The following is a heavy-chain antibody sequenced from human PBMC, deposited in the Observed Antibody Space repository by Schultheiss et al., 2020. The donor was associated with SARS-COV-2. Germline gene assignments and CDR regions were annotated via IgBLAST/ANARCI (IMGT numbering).Heavy chain of an antibody. V-gene: IGHV1-69*04. CDR1: GYTFTSYD. J-gene: IGHJ4*02. CDR3: ASGYSSSSKADDY. Sequence: SVKVSCKASGYTFTSYDISWVRQAPGQGLEWMGRIIPILGIANYAQKFQGRVTITADKSTSTAYMELSSLRSEDTAVYYCASGYSSSSKADDYWGQGTLVTVSS. CDR2: IIPILGIA. D-gene: IGHD6-6*01.